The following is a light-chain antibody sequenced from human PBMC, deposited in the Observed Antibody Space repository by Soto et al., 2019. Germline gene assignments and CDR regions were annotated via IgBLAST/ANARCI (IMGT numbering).Light chain of an antibody. CDR2: AAS. V-gene: IGKV1-9*01. Sequence: TQLTQSPSSLSASVGDRVTITCRASQGIRSYLAWYQQKPGKAPKLLIYAASTLQSGVPSRFSGSGSGTDFTLTISSLQPEDFATYYCQQLNSYPLTFGGGTRWIS. CDR3: QQLNSYPLT. CDR1: QGIRSY. J-gene: IGKJ4*01.